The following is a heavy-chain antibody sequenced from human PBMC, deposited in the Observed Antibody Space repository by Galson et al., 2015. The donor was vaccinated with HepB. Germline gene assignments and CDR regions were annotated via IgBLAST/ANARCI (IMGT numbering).Heavy chain of an antibody. Sequence: SLRLSCAASGFTFCSDSMNWVRQAPGKGLEWVSSISSSSSFKFYAESVKGRFTISRDNAKNSPYLQMNSLRAEDTALYYCARDRMTMVRGVSLYGMDVWGQGTTVTVSS. CDR2: ISSSSSFK. J-gene: IGHJ6*02. CDR1: GFTFCSDS. CDR3: ARDRMTMVRGVSLYGMDV. V-gene: IGHV3-21*01. D-gene: IGHD3-10*01.